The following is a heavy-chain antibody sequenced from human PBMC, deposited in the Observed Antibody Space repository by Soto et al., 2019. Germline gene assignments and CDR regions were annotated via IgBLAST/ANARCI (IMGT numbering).Heavy chain of an antibody. CDR1: GFTFSSDA. D-gene: IGHD1-26*01. V-gene: IGHV3-23*01. Sequence: ASVKVSCAASGFTFSSDAMSWVRQAPGEGLEWVSAISGSGGSTYYADSVKGRFTISRDNSKNTLYLQMNSLRAEDTAVYYCAKAFTLIVGATTYYYYGMDVWGQGTTVTVSS. CDR2: ISGSGGST. CDR3: AKAFTLIVGATTYYYYGMDV. J-gene: IGHJ6*02.